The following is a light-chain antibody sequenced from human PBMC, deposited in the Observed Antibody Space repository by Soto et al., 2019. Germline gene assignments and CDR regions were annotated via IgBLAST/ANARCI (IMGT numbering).Light chain of an antibody. CDR3: VLYMGTGIAV. J-gene: IGLJ3*02. V-gene: IGLV8-61*01. CDR2: STN. Sequence: QTVVTQEPSFSVSPGRTVTLTCGLSSGSVSTSYYPSWYQLTPGQAPRTLIYSTNTRSSGLPNRFSGSVLENKAALTITGAQADDESDYYCVLYMGTGIAVFGGGTKATVL. CDR1: SGSVSTSYY.